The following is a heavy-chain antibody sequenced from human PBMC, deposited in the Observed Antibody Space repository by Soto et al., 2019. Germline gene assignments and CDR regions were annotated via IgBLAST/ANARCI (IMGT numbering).Heavy chain of an antibody. Sequence: QVQLQESGPGLVKPSGTLSLTCAVSGDSVSSPYYWCWVRQPPGKGLEWIGEVFHTGTTSYNPSLRSRVTISMDTSITQFSLDLSSVTAADTAVYYCARSAGWYAVHSWGPGTLVIVSS. CDR3: ARSAGWYAVHS. J-gene: IGHJ4*02. CDR2: VFHTGTT. V-gene: IGHV4-4*02. D-gene: IGHD6-19*01. CDR1: GDSVSSPYY.